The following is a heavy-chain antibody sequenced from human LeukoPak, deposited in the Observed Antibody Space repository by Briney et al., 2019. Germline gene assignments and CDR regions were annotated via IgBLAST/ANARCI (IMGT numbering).Heavy chain of an antibody. J-gene: IGHJ4*02. CDR1: GFTFSSYR. V-gene: IGHV3-74*01. CDR3: ARDGRSGVVVAAAFDY. D-gene: IGHD2-15*01. Sequence: GGSLRLSCAASGFTFSSYRMHWVRQAPGKGLVWVSRINSDGSSTSYADSVKGRFTISRDNAKNTLYLQMNSLRAEDTAVYYCARDGRSGVVVAAAFDYWGQGTLVTVSS. CDR2: INSDGSST.